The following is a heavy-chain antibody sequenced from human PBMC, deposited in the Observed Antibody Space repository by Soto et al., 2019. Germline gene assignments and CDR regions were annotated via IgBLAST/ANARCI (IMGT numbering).Heavy chain of an antibody. Sequence: ASVKVSCKASGGTFSSYAISWVRQAPGQGLEWMGGIIPIFGTANYAQKFQGRVTITADESTSTAYMELSSLRSEDTAVYYCARASRDYGDYADYYYGMDVWGQGTTVTVSS. D-gene: IGHD4-17*01. CDR1: GGTFSSYA. J-gene: IGHJ6*02. CDR3: ARASRDYGDYADYYYGMDV. V-gene: IGHV1-69*13. CDR2: IIPIFGTA.